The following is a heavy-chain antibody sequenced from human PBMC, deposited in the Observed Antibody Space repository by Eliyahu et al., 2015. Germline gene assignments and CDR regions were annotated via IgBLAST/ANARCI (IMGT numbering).Heavy chain of an antibody. CDR1: GFTFSSXW. Sequence: EVQLVESGGGLVQPGGPLRLSCAASGFTFSSXWMSWVRQAPGKGLEWVANIKQDGSEKYYVDSVKGRFTISRDNAKNSLYLQMNSLRAEDTAVYYCARDNLYYYDSRSGGAFDIWGQGTMVTVSS. V-gene: IGHV3-7*01. J-gene: IGHJ3*02. CDR3: ARDNLYYYDSRSGGAFDI. D-gene: IGHD3-22*01. CDR2: IKQDGSEK.